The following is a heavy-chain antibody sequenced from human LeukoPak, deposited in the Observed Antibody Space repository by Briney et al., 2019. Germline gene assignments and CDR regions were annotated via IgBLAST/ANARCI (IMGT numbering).Heavy chain of an antibody. CDR2: IYHSGST. CDR3: AREEYSSDWYGHDS. Sequence: PSGTLSLTCAVSGGSISSSNWWSWVRQPPGKGLEWIGEIYHSGSTNYNPSLKSRVTISVDKSKNQFSLRLTSVTAADTAFYYCAREEYSSDWYGHDSWGQGTLVTVSS. V-gene: IGHV4-4*02. CDR1: GGSISSSNW. D-gene: IGHD6-13*01. J-gene: IGHJ4*02.